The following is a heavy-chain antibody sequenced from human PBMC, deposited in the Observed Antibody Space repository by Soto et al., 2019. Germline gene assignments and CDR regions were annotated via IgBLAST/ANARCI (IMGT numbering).Heavy chain of an antibody. Sequence: QVQLVESGGGVVQPGRSLRLSCAASGFMFSNHGMHWVRQAPGKGLEWVAVIWSDGNNRYYADSVKGRFTISRDNSKNTLYLQMNRLRAEDTAVYYCVRGDNWNDGVSDYWGQGTLVTVSS. CDR1: GFMFSNHG. V-gene: IGHV3-33*01. CDR3: VRGDNWNDGVSDY. J-gene: IGHJ4*02. D-gene: IGHD1-1*01. CDR2: IWSDGNNR.